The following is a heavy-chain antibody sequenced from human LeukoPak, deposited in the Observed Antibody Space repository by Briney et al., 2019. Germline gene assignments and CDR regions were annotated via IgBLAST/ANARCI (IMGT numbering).Heavy chain of an antibody. CDR1: GGSISSYY. J-gene: IGHJ4*02. Sequence: PSETLSLTCTVSGGSISSYYWSWIRQPPGKGLEWIGYIYYSGSTNYNPSLKSRVTISLDASRNQFYLKLSSVTAADTAVYYCARHEYGLGSRNWGRGTLVTVSS. CDR2: IYYSGST. D-gene: IGHD3-10*01. V-gene: IGHV4-59*08. CDR3: ARHEYGLGSRN.